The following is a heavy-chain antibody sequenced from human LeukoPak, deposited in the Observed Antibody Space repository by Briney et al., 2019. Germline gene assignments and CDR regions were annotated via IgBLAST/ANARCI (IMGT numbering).Heavy chain of an antibody. CDR2: IIPIFGRA. D-gene: IGHD6-13*01. V-gene: IGHV1-69*05. CDR1: GGTFSSYA. J-gene: IGHJ5*02. CDR3: ARDRYQQQRVNWFDP. Sequence: VASVKVSCKASGGTFSSYAISWVRQAPGQGLEWMGRIIPIFGRANYTQKFQGRVTITTEESTSTAYMELSSLRSKDTAVYYCARDRYQQQRVNWFDPWGQGTLVTVSS.